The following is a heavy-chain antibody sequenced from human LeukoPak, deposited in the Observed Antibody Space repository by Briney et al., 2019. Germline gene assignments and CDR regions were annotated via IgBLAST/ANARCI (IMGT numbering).Heavy chain of an antibody. Sequence: GGSLRLSCAASGFTFSSYEMNWVRQAPGRGLEWVSYISSSDSTIYYADSVKGRFTISRDNAKNSLYLQMNSLRAGDTAVYYCARTIEMATISYFDYWGQGTLVTVSS. V-gene: IGHV3-48*03. J-gene: IGHJ4*02. CDR3: ARTIEMATISYFDY. CDR2: ISSSDSTI. CDR1: GFTFSSYE. D-gene: IGHD5-24*01.